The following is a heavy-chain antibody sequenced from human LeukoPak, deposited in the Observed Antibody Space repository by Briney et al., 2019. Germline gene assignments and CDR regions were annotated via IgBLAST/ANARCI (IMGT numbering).Heavy chain of an antibody. J-gene: IGHJ4*02. D-gene: IGHD1-26*01. V-gene: IGHV3-53*01. CDR3: VREIGNSGNYD. CDR1: GFTVSSNY. CDR2: IYSGGST. Sequence: GGSLRLSYAASGFTVSSNYMSWVRLAPGKGLEWVSVIYSGGSTYYADSVKGRFTISRDNSKNTLYLQMNSLRAEDTAVYYCVREIGNSGNYDWGQGTLVTVSS.